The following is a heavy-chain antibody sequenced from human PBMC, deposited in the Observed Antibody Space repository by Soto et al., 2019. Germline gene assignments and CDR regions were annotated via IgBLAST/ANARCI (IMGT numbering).Heavy chain of an antibody. Sequence: QPWGSLRLSCVASGFAFFNYPIAFFRHTPLKGLQWISTISGSGGMTDYEDSVRGRFTVSIDHSKDTVHLQMTSLRADDTAVYYCAKDRTMARGIRAFDIWGQGTTVTVSS. D-gene: IGHD3-10*01. V-gene: IGHV3-23*01. CDR1: GFAFFNYP. J-gene: IGHJ3*02. CDR2: ISGSGGMT. CDR3: AKDRTMARGIRAFDI.